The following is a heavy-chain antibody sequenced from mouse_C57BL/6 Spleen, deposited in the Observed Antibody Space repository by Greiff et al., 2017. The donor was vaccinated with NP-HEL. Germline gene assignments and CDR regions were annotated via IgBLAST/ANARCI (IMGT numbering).Heavy chain of an antibody. Sequence: EVQLQESGPGLVKPSQSLSLTCSVTGYSITSGYYWNWIRQFPGNKLEWLGYISYDGSNNYNPSLKNRISITRDTSKNQFFLKLNSVTTEDTATYYCARNSGYWGQGTTLTVSS. V-gene: IGHV3-6*01. J-gene: IGHJ2*01. CDR2: ISYDGSN. CDR3: ARNSGY. CDR1: GYSITSGYY.